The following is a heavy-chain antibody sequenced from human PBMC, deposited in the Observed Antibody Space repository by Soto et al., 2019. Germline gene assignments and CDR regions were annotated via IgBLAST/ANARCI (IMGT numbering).Heavy chain of an antibody. V-gene: IGHV5-51*01. Sequence: GESLKISCQGSGYSFANYWIGWVRQKPGKGLEWMGIIYPGDSDTRYSPSFQGHVTISADKSLNTAYLQWSSLRASDTAIYCCARAPSHGWFQHLDYWGQGTLVTVSS. J-gene: IGHJ4*02. D-gene: IGHD6-19*01. CDR3: ARAPSHGWFQHLDY. CDR2: IYPGDSDT. CDR1: GYSFANYW.